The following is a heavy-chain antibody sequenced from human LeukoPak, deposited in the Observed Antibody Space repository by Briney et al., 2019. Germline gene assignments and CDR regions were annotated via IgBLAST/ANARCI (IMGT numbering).Heavy chain of an antibody. CDR3: ARKVDSSSWYWYYYYMDV. CDR2: ISSSSSYI. J-gene: IGHJ6*03. V-gene: IGHV3-21*01. CDR1: GFTFSSYS. D-gene: IGHD6-13*01. Sequence: GGSLRLSCAASGFTFSSYSMNWVRQAPGKGLEWVSSISSSSSYIYYADSVKGRFTISRDNAKSSLYLQMNSLRAEDTAVYYCARKVDSSSWYWYYYYMDVWGKGTTVTVSS.